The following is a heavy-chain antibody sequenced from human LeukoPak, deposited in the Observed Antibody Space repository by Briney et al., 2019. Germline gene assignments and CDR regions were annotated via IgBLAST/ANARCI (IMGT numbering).Heavy chain of an antibody. CDR2: IGSSGGGI. CDR1: GFTFSTYT. J-gene: IGHJ5*01. CDR3: AIDPNWGTHS. D-gene: IGHD7-27*01. V-gene: IGHV3-23*01. Sequence: GGSLRLSCAASGFTFSTYTMYWVRHPPGKGLEWVSIIGSSGGGIHYADSVKGRFTISRDNSKNALYLQMNSLRVEDTAVYYCAIDPNWGTHSRGQGVLVTVSS.